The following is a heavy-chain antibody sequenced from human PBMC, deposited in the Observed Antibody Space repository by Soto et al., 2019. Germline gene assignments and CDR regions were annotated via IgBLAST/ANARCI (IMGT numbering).Heavy chain of an antibody. J-gene: IGHJ4*02. CDR2: IYTSGST. CDR1: GGSISSYY. D-gene: IGHD3-22*01. CDR3: ARAAHYYDSSGYYSSFDY. V-gene: IGHV4-4*07. Sequence: KPSETLSLTCTVSGGSISSYYWSWIRQPAGKGLEWIGRIYTSGSTNYNPSLKSRVTMSVDTSKNQFSLKLSSVTAADTAVYYCARAAHYYDSSGYYSSFDYWGQGTLVTVSS.